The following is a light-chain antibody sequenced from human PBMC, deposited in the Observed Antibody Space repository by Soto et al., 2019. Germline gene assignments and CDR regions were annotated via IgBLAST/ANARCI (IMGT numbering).Light chain of an antibody. CDR3: QQRSNWPPIT. J-gene: IGKJ5*01. CDR1: ESVRSY. V-gene: IGKV3-11*01. CDR2: EAS. Sequence: EIVLTQSPDTLSLSPGERATLSCRASESVRSYLAWYQQKAGQAPRLLIYEASNRATGIPARFSGSGPGTDFTLTISSLEPEDFALYYCQQRSNWPPITFGQGTRLEI.